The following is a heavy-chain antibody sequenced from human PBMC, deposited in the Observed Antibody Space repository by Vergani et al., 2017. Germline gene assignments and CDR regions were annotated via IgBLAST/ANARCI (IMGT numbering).Heavy chain of an antibody. J-gene: IGHJ5*02. CDR3: ARHSRIGISWFDP. CDR1: GGSISSSSYY. D-gene: IGHD1-26*01. CDR2: IYYCGST. Sequence: QLQLQESGPGLVKPSETLYLTCTVSGGSISSSSYYWGWIRQPPGKGLEWIGSIYYCGSTYYNPSLKSRVTISVDTSKNQFSLKLSSVTASDAAVYYCARHSRIGISWFDPWGQGTLVTVSS. V-gene: IGHV4-39*01.